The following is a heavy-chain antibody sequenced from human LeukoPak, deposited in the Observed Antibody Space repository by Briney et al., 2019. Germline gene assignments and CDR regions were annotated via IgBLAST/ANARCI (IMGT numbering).Heavy chain of an antibody. D-gene: IGHD2-2*01. Sequence: GGSLRLSCAASGFTFSSYSMNWVRQAPGKGLEWVSSISSSSSYIYHADSVKGRFTISRDNAKNSLYLQMNSLRAEDTAVYYCASLCSSTSLDAFDIWGQGTMVTVSS. CDR3: ASLCSSTSLDAFDI. J-gene: IGHJ3*02. CDR1: GFTFSSYS. CDR2: ISSSSSYI. V-gene: IGHV3-21*01.